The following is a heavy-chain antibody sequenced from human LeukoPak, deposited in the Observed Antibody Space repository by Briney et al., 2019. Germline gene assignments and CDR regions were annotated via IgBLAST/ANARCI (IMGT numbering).Heavy chain of an antibody. CDR3: ARALYSYFDY. V-gene: IGHV3-7*03. J-gene: IGHJ4*02. CDR2: INQDGSEK. D-gene: IGHD1-26*01. CDR1: GLNFRSSW. Sequence: GGSLRLSCAASGLNFRSSWMSWIRQAPGKGLERVANINQDGSEKYYVDSVKGRFTISRDNAKNSLYLQMNSLRVEDTAVYYCARALYSYFDYWDQGTLVVVST.